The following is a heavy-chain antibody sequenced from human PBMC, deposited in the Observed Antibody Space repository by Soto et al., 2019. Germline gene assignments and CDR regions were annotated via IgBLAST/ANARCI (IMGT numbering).Heavy chain of an antibody. J-gene: IGHJ6*02. CDR3: ARGSSSWYGYYYYGMDV. Sequence: HPGGSLRLSCAASGFTVSSYDMHWVRQATGKGLEWVSAIGTAGDTYYPGSVKGRFTISRENAKNSLYLQMNSLRAGDTAVYYCARGSSSWYGYYYYGMDVWGQGTTVTVSS. CDR2: IGTAGDT. V-gene: IGHV3-13*01. CDR1: GFTVSSYD. D-gene: IGHD6-13*01.